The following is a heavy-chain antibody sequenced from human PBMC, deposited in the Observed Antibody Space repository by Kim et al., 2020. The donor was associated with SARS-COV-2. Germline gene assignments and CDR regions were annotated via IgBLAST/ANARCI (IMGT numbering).Heavy chain of an antibody. CDR3: ARDPDTAMVIGGVNWFDP. Sequence: SVKVSCKASGGTFSSYAISCVRQAPGQGLEWLGRIIPILGIANYAQKFQGRVTITADNSTSTAYMELRSLRSEDTAVYYCARDPDTAMVIGGVNWFDPWGERTLVTVSS. CDR2: IIPILGIA. J-gene: IGHJ5*02. CDR1: GGTFSSYA. V-gene: IGHV1-69*04. D-gene: IGHD5-18*01.